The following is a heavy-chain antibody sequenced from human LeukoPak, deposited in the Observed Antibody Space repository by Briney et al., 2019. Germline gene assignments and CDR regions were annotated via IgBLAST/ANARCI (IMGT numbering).Heavy chain of an antibody. D-gene: IGHD2-2*02. Sequence: GESLKISCKGSGYSFTSYWIGWGRQMPGKGLEWMGIIYPGDSDTRYSPSFQGQVTISADRSISTAYLQWSSLKASDTAMYYCARLIVVPAAIAYYFDYWGQGTLVTVSS. CDR2: IYPGDSDT. V-gene: IGHV5-51*01. CDR1: GYSFTSYW. J-gene: IGHJ4*02. CDR3: ARLIVVPAAIAYYFDY.